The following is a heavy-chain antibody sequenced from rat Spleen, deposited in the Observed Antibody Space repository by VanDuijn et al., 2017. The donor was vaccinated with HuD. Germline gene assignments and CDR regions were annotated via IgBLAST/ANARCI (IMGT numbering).Heavy chain of an antibody. CDR3: TTGGYYRGRGDA. J-gene: IGHJ4*01. Sequence: EVQLVESGGGLVQPGRSLKLSCVASGFPFNNYWMTWIRQAPGKGLEWVASITNTCRNTYYPDSVKGRFTISRDTAENTLYLQMTSLRSEDTATNYCTTGGYYRGRGDAWGQGASVTVSS. D-gene: IGHD1-11*01. CDR2: ITNTCRNT. CDR1: GFPFNNYW. V-gene: IGHV5-31*01.